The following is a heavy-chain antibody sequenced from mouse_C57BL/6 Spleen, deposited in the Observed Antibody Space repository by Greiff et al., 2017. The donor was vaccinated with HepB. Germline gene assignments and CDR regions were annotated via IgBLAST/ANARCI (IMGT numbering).Heavy chain of an antibody. CDR3: ARVGLPYYFDY. D-gene: IGHD2-4*01. CDR2: IHPNSGST. CDR1: GYTFTSYW. V-gene: IGHV1-64*01. J-gene: IGHJ2*01. Sequence: QVQLQQPGAELVKPGASVKLSCKASGYTFTSYWMHWVRQRPGQGLEWIGMIHPNSGSTNYNEKFKSKATLTVDKSSSTAYMQLSSLTSEDSAVYYCARVGLPYYFDYWGQGTTLTVSS.